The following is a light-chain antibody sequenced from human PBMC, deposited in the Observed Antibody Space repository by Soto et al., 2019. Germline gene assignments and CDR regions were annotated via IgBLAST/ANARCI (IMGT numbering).Light chain of an antibody. Sequence: DIQMTQSPSTLSASVGDRVTFTCRASQSVSSWLAWYQQKPGKAPKLLIYDASTLESGVPSRFSGSGSGTEFTLAISSLQPDDIATYYCQEYNSYSPAFGQGTKVEIK. CDR3: QEYNSYSPA. V-gene: IGKV1-5*01. CDR1: QSVSSW. CDR2: DAS. J-gene: IGKJ1*01.